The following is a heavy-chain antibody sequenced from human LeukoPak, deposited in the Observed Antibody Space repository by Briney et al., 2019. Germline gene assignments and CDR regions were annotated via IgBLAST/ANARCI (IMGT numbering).Heavy chain of an antibody. CDR3: ARDGKAGGVNSWFDP. J-gene: IGHJ5*02. D-gene: IGHD3-16*01. CDR1: GGSISSSSFY. CDR2: IYYSGST. Sequence: PSETLSLTCTVSGGSISSSSFYWGWIRQPPGKGLEWIGSIYYSGSTYYNPSLKSRVTISVDTSKNQFSLKLSSVTAADTAVYYCARDGKAGGVNSWFDPWGQGTLVTVSS. V-gene: IGHV4-39*07.